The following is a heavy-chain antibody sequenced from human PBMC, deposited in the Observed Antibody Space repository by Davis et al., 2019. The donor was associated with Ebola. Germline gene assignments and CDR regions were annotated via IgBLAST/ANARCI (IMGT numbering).Heavy chain of an antibody. CDR1: GFTFNTHA. J-gene: IGHJ4*02. CDR2: ISAGGTST. D-gene: IGHD2-2*01. V-gene: IGHV3-23*01. Sequence: GESLKISCVGSGFTFNTHAMGWVRQAPGKGLEWVSTISAGGTSTYHADSVKGRFTVSRDNSKNTLYLQMNSLRYEDTAVYYCAREGLCSSASCLDYWGQGTLVTVSS. CDR3: AREGLCSSASCLDY.